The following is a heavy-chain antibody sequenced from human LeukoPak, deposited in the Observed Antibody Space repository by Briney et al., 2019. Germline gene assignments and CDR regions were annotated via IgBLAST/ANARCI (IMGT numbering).Heavy chain of an antibody. D-gene: IGHD6-19*01. V-gene: IGHV3-53*01. Sequence: GGSLRLSCAASGFTVSSNYMSWVRQAPGKGLEWVSVIYSGGSTYYADSVKGRFTISRDNSKNTLYLQMNSLRAEDTAVYYCATGSSGWYAYFDYWGQGTLVTVSS. CDR2: IYSGGST. CDR1: GFTVSSNY. CDR3: ATGSSGWYAYFDY. J-gene: IGHJ4*02.